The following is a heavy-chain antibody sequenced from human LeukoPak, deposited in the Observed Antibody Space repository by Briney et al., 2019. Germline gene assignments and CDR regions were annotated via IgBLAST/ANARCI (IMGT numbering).Heavy chain of an antibody. CDR3: ARGAYGSGSYYPSRVFDY. V-gene: IGHV1-8*01. Sequence: GASVKVSCKASGYTFTSYDINWVRQATGQGLEWMGWMNPNSGNTGYAQKFQGRVTMTRNTSISTAYMELSSLRSEDTAVYYCARGAYGSGSYYPSRVFDYWGQGTLVTVSS. CDR2: MNPNSGNT. CDR1: GYTFTSYD. J-gene: IGHJ4*02. D-gene: IGHD3-10*01.